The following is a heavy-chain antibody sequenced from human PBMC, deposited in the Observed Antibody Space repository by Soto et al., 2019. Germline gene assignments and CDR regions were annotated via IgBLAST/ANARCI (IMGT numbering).Heavy chain of an antibody. J-gene: IGHJ6*02. Sequence: PGELLKISCKGSGYSFTSYWIGWARQMPGKGLEWMGIIYPGDSDTRYSPSFQGQVTISADKSISTAYLQWSSLKASDTAMYYCVRMGFSGGGYLSYYYYGMDIWGQGTTVTVSS. D-gene: IGHD5-12*01. CDR1: GYSFTSYW. CDR3: VRMGFSGGGYLSYYYYGMDI. CDR2: IYPGDSDT. V-gene: IGHV5-51*01.